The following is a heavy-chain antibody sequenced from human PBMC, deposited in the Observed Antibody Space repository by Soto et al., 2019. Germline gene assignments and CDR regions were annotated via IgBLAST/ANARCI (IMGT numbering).Heavy chain of an antibody. CDR2: ISGSGGST. Sequence: GGSLRLSCAASGFTFSSYAMSWVRQAPGKGLEWVSAISGSGGSTHYADSVKGRFTISRDNSKNTLYLQMNSLRAEDTAVYYCARMGTSDYDSSGYYYGYFQHWGQGTLVTVSS. CDR1: GFTFSSYA. CDR3: ARMGTSDYDSSGYYYGYFQH. D-gene: IGHD3-22*01. V-gene: IGHV3-23*01. J-gene: IGHJ1*01.